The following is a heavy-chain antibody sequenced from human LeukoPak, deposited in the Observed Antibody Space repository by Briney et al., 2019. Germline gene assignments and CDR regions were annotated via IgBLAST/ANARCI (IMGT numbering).Heavy chain of an antibody. Sequence: GGSLRLSCAASGFTFSSYEMNWVRQTPGKGPEWVSYISKSGITIYYGDSVKGRFTISRDNAKNSLYLQMNSLRAEDTAVYYCARVVWFDPWGQGTLVTVSS. V-gene: IGHV3-48*03. CDR1: GFTFSSYE. J-gene: IGHJ5*02. CDR3: ARVVWFDP. CDR2: ISKSGITI.